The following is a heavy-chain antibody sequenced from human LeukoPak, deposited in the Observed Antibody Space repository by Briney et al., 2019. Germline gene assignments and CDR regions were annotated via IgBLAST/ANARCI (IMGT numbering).Heavy chain of an antibody. J-gene: IGHJ4*02. CDR2: ISAYDGNT. D-gene: IGHD3-10*01. CDR1: GYTFTSYG. V-gene: IGHV1-18*04. CDR3: ARDLFSGSGSHSGY. Sequence: ASVKVSCKASGYTFTSYGISWVRQAPGQGLEWMGWISAYDGNTNYAQKLQGRVTMTTDTFTTTAYMELRSLRSDDTAVYYCARDLFSGSGSHSGYWGQGTLVTVPS.